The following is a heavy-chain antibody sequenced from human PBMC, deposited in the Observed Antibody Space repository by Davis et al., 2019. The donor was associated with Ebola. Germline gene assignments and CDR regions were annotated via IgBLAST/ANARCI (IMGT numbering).Heavy chain of an antibody. J-gene: IGHJ4*02. Sequence: HSQTLSLTCAISGDSVSMNSAGWNWIRQSPSRGLEWLGRTGFSSNWYTDYATSVKGRIIITADVSKNQFSLQLNSVTPDDTAVYYCAKGWLKGGFAYWGQGVRVTVSS. CDR2: TGFSSNWYT. CDR3: AKGWLKGGFAY. CDR1: GDSVSMNSAG. V-gene: IGHV6-1*01. D-gene: IGHD5-24*01.